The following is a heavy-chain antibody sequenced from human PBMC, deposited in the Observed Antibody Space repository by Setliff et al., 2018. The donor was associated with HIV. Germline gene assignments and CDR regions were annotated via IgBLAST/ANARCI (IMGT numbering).Heavy chain of an antibody. V-gene: IGHV3-21*01. D-gene: IGHD3-16*01. J-gene: IGHJ3*02. CDR1: GGSISSTN. CDR3: ARSLWGFVRNAAFEI. Sequence: ETLSLTCAVSGGSISSTNWWSWVRQAPGKGLEWVSSLSGSGNYIYYADSVKGRFTISRDNAKNSLYLQMNSLRVEDSAVYYCARSLWGFVRNAAFEIWGQGTMVTVSS. CDR2: LSGSGNYI.